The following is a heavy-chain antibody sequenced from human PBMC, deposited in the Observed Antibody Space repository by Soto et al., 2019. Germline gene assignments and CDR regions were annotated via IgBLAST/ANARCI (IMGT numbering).Heavy chain of an antibody. V-gene: IGHV3-21*01. CDR3: ATAGWRIPDY. J-gene: IGHJ4*02. CDR1: GISFNNYT. Sequence: GGSLRLSCVASGISFNNYTMNWVRQAPGKGLEWISSISGRSSYIYYGGSLKGRFSISRDNNKKSLYLQMNSLRADDTAVHYCATAGWRIPDYWGQGVLVTVSS. CDR2: ISGRSSYI.